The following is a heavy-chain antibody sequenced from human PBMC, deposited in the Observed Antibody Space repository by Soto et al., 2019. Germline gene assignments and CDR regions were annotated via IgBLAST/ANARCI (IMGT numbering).Heavy chain of an antibody. CDR3: AKRYSSAWEAGMDV. CDR2: IGGAGNDI. Sequence: GGSLRLSCAASGFAFSNFHMNWVRQAPGKGLQWVSTIGGAGNDIHYADSVKGRFTVSRGNSKNTLLLQMDGLRDDDTAIYYCAKRYSSAWEAGMDVWRRGTTVTVSS. V-gene: IGHV3-23*01. J-gene: IGHJ6*02. D-gene: IGHD6-19*01. CDR1: GFAFSNFH.